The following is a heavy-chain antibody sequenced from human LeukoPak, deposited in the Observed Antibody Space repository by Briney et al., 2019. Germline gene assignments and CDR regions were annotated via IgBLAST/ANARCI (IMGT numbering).Heavy chain of an antibody. Sequence: SETLSLTCTVSGGSISSSSYYRGWIRQPPGKGLEWIGSIYYSGSTYYNPSLKSRVTISVDTSKNQFSLKLSSVTAADTAVYYCVIMVREVIYSDYWGQGTLVTVSS. CDR3: VIMVREVIYSDY. J-gene: IGHJ4*02. V-gene: IGHV4-39*07. CDR2: IYYSGST. CDR1: GGSISSSSYY. D-gene: IGHD3-10*01.